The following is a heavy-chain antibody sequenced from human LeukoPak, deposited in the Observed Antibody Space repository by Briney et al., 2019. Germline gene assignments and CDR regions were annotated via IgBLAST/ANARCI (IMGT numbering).Heavy chain of an antibody. CDR2: IFYIGTT. D-gene: IGHD1-1*01. J-gene: IGHJ3*02. V-gene: IGHV4-59*08. CDR3: ARHLQLWSFDI. Sequence: SETLSLTCTVSGDSISSNYWSWIRQSPGEGLEWIAYIFYIGTTNYSPSLKSRVSISTDTSKNQLSLRLSSVTAADTAVYYCARHLQLWSFDIWGQGTMVTVSS. CDR1: GDSISSNY.